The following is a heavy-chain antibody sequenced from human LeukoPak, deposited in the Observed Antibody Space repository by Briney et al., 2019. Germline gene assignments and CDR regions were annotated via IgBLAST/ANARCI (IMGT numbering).Heavy chain of an antibody. V-gene: IGHV3-23*01. CDR2: ISGSGGST. CDR3: AKGPYSSGWYRFDP. Sequence: GGSLRLSCAASGFTFSSYAMSWVRQAPGKGLEWVSAISGSGGSTYYADSVKGRFTISRDNSKNTLYLQMNSLGAEDTAVYYCAKGPYSSGWYRFDPWGQGTLVTVSS. D-gene: IGHD6-19*01. CDR1: GFTFSSYA. J-gene: IGHJ5*02.